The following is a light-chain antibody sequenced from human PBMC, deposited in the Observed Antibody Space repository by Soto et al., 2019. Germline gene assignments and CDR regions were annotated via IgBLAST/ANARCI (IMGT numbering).Light chain of an antibody. CDR2: GAS. J-gene: IGKJ5*01. CDR1: QCVSNN. V-gene: IGKV3-15*01. CDR3: QQYNNWPPGIT. Sequence: EIVLTQSPGTLSLSPGERGTLSCWGSQCVSNNDLAWYQQKPGQAPRLLISGASTRATGIPARFSGSGSGTEFTLTISSLQSEDFAVYYCQQYNNWPPGITFGQGTRLEIK.